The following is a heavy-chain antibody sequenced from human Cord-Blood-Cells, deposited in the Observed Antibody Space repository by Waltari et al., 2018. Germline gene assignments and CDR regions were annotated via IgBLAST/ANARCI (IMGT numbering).Heavy chain of an antibody. CDR1: GYTFTGHH. D-gene: IGHD6-6*01. Sequence: QVQLVQSGAEVKQPGASVKVPCQASGYTFTGHHMHWVRQAPGQGLDWMGWINPNSGGTNYAQKFQGRVTMTRDTSISTAYMELSRLRSDDTAVYYCARVDYSSSSRWFNPWGQGTLVTVSS. J-gene: IGHJ5*02. V-gene: IGHV1-2*02. CDR3: ARVDYSSSSRWFNP. CDR2: INPNSGGT.